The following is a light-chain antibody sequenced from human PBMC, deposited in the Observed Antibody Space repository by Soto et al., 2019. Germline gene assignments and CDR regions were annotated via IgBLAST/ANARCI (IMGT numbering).Light chain of an antibody. Sequence: EIVLTQSPGTLSLSPGERATLSCRASQSVSSNYLAWYQQKPGQAPRPLTFGASSRATGIPDRFSASGSGTDFTLTISRLEPEDFAVYYCQQYGTSPWTFGQGTKVDIK. CDR2: GAS. CDR1: QSVSSNY. CDR3: QQYGTSPWT. J-gene: IGKJ1*01. V-gene: IGKV3-20*01.